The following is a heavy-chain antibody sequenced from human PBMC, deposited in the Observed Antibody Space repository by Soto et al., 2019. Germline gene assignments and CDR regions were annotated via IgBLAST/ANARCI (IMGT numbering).Heavy chain of an antibody. D-gene: IGHD1-26*01. CDR3: AKGGYFFYYGMDV. J-gene: IGHJ6*02. Sequence: GGSLRLSCAASGFTFSSYSMNWVRQAPGKGLEWVSYISSSSSTIYYADSVKGRFTISRDNSKNTLYLQMNSLRAEDTAVYYCAKGGYFFYYGMDVWGQRTTVTVSS. V-gene: IGHV3-48*04. CDR2: ISSSSSTI. CDR1: GFTFSSYS.